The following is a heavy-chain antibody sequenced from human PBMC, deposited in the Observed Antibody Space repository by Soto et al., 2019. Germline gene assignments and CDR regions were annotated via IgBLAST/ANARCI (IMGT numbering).Heavy chain of an antibody. CDR2: IKEDGGEK. CDR3: VSDGYSGNDWAFDF. Sequence: GGSLRLSCAASGFTFSRYWMSWVRQAPGSGLEWVANIKEDGGEKYYVDSVEGRFTISRDNAKNSLYLRMNSLRAEDTAVYFCVSDGYSGNDWAFDFWGQGALVTVS. J-gene: IGHJ4*02. V-gene: IGHV3-7*01. D-gene: IGHD5-12*01. CDR1: GFTFSRYW.